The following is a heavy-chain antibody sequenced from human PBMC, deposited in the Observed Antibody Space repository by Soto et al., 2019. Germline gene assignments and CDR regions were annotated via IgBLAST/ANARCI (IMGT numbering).Heavy chain of an antibody. CDR2: ISSGGSTI. D-gene: IGHD1-26*01. CDR1: GFTFSTSE. V-gene: IGHV3-48*03. J-gene: IGHJ4*02. CDR3: ARWELLTGFDY. Sequence: PGGSLRLSCAASGFTFSTSEMSWVRQAPGKGLEWVSYISSGGSTIYYADSVKGRFTISRDNAKKSLYLQMNSLRAEDKAVYYCARWELLTGFDYWGQGTLVTVSS.